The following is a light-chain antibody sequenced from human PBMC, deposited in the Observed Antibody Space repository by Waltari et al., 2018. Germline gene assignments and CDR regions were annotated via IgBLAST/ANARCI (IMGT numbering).Light chain of an antibody. Sequence: DIVMTQSPDSLAVSLRARATINCTSSQSVLYSSNNKNYLAWYQQKPVQPPKLLIYWASTRESGVPDRFSGSVSGTDFTLTISSLQAEDVAVYYCHQYYSPPFTFGPGTKVDLK. V-gene: IGKV4-1*01. CDR1: QSVLYSSNNKNY. CDR2: WAS. J-gene: IGKJ3*01. CDR3: HQYYSPPFT.